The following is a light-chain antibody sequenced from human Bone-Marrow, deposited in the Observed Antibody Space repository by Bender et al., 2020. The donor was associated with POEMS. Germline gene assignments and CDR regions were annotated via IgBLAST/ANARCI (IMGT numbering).Light chain of an antibody. CDR3: QSYDISLSGWV. J-gene: IGLJ3*02. V-gene: IGLV1-40*01. CDR2: GNS. CDR1: SSNIGAGYE. Sequence: QSVLTQPPSVSGAPGQRVTISCTGSSSNIGAGYEVHWYQQLPGTAPKLLIYGNSNRPSGVPDRFSGSKSGASGSLAITGVQAEDEADYYCQSYDISLSGWVFGGGTKLTAL.